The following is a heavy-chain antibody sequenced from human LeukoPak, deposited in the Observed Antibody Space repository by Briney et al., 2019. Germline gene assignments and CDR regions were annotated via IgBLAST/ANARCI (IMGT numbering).Heavy chain of an antibody. V-gene: IGHV3-30*18. CDR3: AKDRSGYDYGGNFDY. J-gene: IGHJ4*02. Sequence: PGRSLRLSCAASGFTFSSYGMHWVRQAPGKGLEWVALISYDGSNKYYADSVKGRFTISRDNSKNTLYLQMNSLRAEDTAVYYCAKDRSGYDYGGNFDYWGQGTLVTVSS. CDR2: ISYDGSNK. CDR1: GFTFSSYG. D-gene: IGHD5-12*01.